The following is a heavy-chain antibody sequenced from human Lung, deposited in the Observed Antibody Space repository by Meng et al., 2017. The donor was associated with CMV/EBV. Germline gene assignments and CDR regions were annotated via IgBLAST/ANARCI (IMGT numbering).Heavy chain of an antibody. CDR1: GGSFAAYS. J-gene: IGHJ4*02. D-gene: IGHD6-13*01. CDR3: TRGRRMYSSSWLPFDY. CDR2: INHSESS. V-gene: IGHV4-34*01. Sequence: SGGSFAAYSWTWIRQSPGKSLGCIGEINHSESSNYNPSLRSRVTISVDTSKKQFSLKVTSVTAADTAMYYCTRGRRMYSSSWLPFDYWGQGTLVTVSS.